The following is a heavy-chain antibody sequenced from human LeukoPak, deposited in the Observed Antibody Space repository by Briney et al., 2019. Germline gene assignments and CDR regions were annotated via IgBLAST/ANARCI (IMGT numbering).Heavy chain of an antibody. V-gene: IGHV3-11*01. CDR1: GFTFSDYY. Sequence: GGSLRLSCAAAGFTFSDYYMSWIRQAPGKGLEWVSYISSSGSTMYYADSVKGRFTISRDNAKNSLYLQMNSLRAEDTAVYYCARTAVAGSYYFDYWGQGTLVTVSS. CDR3: ARTAVAGSYYFDY. J-gene: IGHJ4*02. D-gene: IGHD6-19*01. CDR2: ISSSGSTM.